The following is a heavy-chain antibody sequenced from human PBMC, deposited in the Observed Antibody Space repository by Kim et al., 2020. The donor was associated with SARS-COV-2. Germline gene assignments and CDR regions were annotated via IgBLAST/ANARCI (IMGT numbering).Heavy chain of an antibody. Sequence: STKYAQEFQGRVTMTRDTSTSTVYMEVSSLRSEDTAVFYCARSSGTAIDYWGQGTLLTVSS. CDR2: ST. V-gene: IGHV1-46*01. D-gene: IGHD2-21*02. J-gene: IGHJ4*02. CDR3: ARSSGTAIDY.